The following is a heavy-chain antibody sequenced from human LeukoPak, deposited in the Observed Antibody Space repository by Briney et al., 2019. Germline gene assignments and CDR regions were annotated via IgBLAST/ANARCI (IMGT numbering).Heavy chain of an antibody. CDR1: GGPISSYY. D-gene: IGHD4-17*01. J-gene: IGHJ4*02. V-gene: IGHV4-59*01. Sequence: SETLSLTCTVSGGPISSYYWSWIRQPPGRGLEWIGYIYYSGSTNYNPSLKSRVTISVDTSKNQFSLKLSSVTAADTAVYYCASSTVTTFDYWGQGTLVTVSS. CDR2: IYYSGST. CDR3: ASSTVTTFDY.